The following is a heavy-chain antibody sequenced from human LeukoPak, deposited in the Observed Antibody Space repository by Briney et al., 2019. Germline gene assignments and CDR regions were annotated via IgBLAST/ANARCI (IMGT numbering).Heavy chain of an antibody. CDR1: GFTFSSYW. V-gene: IGHV3-74*01. CDR2: INSDGSST. CDR3: ARGVTMIVVVDAFDI. J-gene: IGHJ3*02. D-gene: IGHD3-22*01. Sequence: GGSLRLSCAASGFTFSSYWMHWVRQAPGKGLVWVSRINSDGSSTSYADSVKGRFTISRDNAKNTLYLQMNSLRAEDTAVYYCARGVTMIVVVDAFDIWGQGTMVTVSS.